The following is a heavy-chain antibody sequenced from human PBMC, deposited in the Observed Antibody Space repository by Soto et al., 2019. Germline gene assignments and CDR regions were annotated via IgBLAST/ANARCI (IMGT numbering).Heavy chain of an antibody. CDR3: ARGATHGSSWYFWFDP. CDR1: GGTFSTYP. Sequence: QVQLVQSEAEVRMPGSSVKVSCKASGGTFSTYPINWVRQAPGQGLEWMGGIIPLFGTTNYAQKFKGRVTITADESKSTAYMELSSLRAEDAAVYYCARGATHGSSWYFWFDPWGQGTLVTVSS. D-gene: IGHD6-13*01. V-gene: IGHV1-69*01. CDR2: IIPLFGTT. J-gene: IGHJ5*02.